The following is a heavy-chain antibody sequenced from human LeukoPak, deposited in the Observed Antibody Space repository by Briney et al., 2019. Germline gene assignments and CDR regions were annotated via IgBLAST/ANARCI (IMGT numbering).Heavy chain of an antibody. Sequence: SETLSLTCTVSGGSISSSSYYWGWIRQPPGKGLEWIGSIYYSGSTYYNPSPKSRVTISVDTSKNQFSLKLSSVTAADTAVYYCARHDCSGGSCPEAYYFDYWGQGTLVTVSS. V-gene: IGHV4-39*01. J-gene: IGHJ4*02. D-gene: IGHD2-15*01. CDR2: IYYSGST. CDR3: ARHDCSGGSCPEAYYFDY. CDR1: GGSISSSSYY.